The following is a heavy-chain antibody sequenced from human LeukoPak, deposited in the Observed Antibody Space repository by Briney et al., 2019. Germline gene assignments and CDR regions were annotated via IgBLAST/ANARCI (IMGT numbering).Heavy chain of an antibody. Sequence: PGGPLRLSCAASGFSFSDYYMGWIRQAPGKGLQWISYISGGSYTTYYADSVKGRFTISRDTAENSVYLQLNSLRAEDTAVYYCARGRKGWLAYYFDYWGQGTLVTVSS. CDR1: GFSFSDYY. J-gene: IGHJ4*02. CDR2: ISGGSYTT. D-gene: IGHD5-24*01. V-gene: IGHV3-11*01. CDR3: ARGRKGWLAYYFDY.